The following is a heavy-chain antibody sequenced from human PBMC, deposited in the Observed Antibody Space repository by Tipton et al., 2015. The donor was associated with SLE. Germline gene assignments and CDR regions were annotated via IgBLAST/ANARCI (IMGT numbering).Heavy chain of an antibody. Sequence: TLSLTCTVSGGSINGYYWNWFRQPPGRELEWIGYIYHSGSTNYNPSLKSRVTMSVDTSKNRFSLKLSSVTTADTAVYYCARGDRGPRYFDLWGRGTLVTVSS. J-gene: IGHJ2*01. CDR2: IYHSGST. V-gene: IGHV4-59*01. CDR3: ARGDRGPRYFDL. CDR1: GGSINGYY. D-gene: IGHD1-26*01.